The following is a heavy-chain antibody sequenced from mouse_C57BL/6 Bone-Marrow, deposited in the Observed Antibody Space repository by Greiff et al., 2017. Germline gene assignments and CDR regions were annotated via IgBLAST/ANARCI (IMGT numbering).Heavy chain of an antibody. CDR2: ISSGSSTI. CDR3: ARHYYDYDEGFAY. Sequence: EVKLMESGGGLVKPGGSLKLSCAASGFTFSDYGMHWVRQAPEKGLEWVAYISSGSSTIYYEDTVKGRFTISRDNAKNTLFLQMTSLRSEDTAMYYCARHYYDYDEGFAYWGQGTLVTVSA. V-gene: IGHV5-17*01. CDR1: GFTFSDYG. D-gene: IGHD2-4*01. J-gene: IGHJ3*01.